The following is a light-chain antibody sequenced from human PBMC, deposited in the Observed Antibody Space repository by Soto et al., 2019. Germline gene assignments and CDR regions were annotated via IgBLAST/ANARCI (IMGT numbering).Light chain of an antibody. CDR3: QQYNNWPPLT. V-gene: IGKV3-15*01. J-gene: IGKJ4*02. Sequence: EIVMTQSPATLSVSPGERATLSCRASQSVNSNLAWYQQNPGQAPRLLIYGASTRATCVPPRFSGSGSGTEFTLTISSLQSEDFAVYYCQQYNNWPPLTFGGGTKVEIK. CDR2: GAS. CDR1: QSVNSN.